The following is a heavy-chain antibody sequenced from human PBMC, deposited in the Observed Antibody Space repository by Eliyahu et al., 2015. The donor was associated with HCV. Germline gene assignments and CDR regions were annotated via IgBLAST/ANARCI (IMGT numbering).Heavy chain of an antibody. CDR3: VKDIGYSYGLLTTREGMDV. J-gene: IGHJ6*02. Sequence: EVQLLESGGGLVQPGGSLRLSCAASGFTFTNYAMSWVRQAPGKGLGWVSAMSGSGGSTYYADSVKGRFTISRDKSKNTLYLQMNSLRAEDTAVYYCVKDIGYSYGLLTTREGMDVWGQGTTVTVSS. D-gene: IGHD5-18*01. V-gene: IGHV3-23*01. CDR1: GFTFTNYA. CDR2: MSGSGGST.